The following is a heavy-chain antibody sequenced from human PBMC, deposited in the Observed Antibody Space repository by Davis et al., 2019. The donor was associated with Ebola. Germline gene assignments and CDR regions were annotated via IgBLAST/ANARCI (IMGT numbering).Heavy chain of an antibody. CDR2: ISWNSGSI. CDR3: AKDYGSGDYYYYGMDV. J-gene: IGHJ6*02. V-gene: IGHV3-9*01. CDR1: GFTFDDYA. Sequence: GGSLRLSCAASGFTFDDYALHWVRQAPGKGLEWVSGISWNSGSIGYADSVKGRFTISRDNAKNSLYLQMNSLRAEDTALYYCAKDYGSGDYYYYGMDVWGQGTTVTVPS. D-gene: IGHD3-10*01.